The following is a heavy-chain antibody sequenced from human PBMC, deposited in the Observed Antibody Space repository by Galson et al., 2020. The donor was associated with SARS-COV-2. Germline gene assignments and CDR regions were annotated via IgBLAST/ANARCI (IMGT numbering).Heavy chain of an antibody. D-gene: IGHD3-16*01. CDR1: GYNFINHG. Sequence: ASVKVSCKSSGYNFINHGIAWLRQTPGQELDWMGWISGDNGVRNYAQMFQDRVTLTTDTSTSTAYLELRSLRSDDTAVYYCARRGRGGIPFGQCFARDVWGQGTTIAVSS. J-gene: IGHJ6*02. CDR3: ARRGRGGIPFGQCFARDV. CDR2: ISGDNGVR. V-gene: IGHV1-18*01.